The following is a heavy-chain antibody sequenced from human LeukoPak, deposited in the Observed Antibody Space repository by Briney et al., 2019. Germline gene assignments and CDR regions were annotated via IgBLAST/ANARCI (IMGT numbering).Heavy chain of an antibody. Sequence: ASVKVSCKAFGYTFTGYDIHWVRQAPGQGLEWMGWINLNIGGTNYAQKFQGRVTMTRDTSISTAYMELSRLKSDDTAVYYCARSFYYYDSSGLDYWGQGTPVTVSS. J-gene: IGHJ4*02. D-gene: IGHD3-22*01. CDR1: GYTFTGYD. CDR3: ARSFYYYDSSGLDY. V-gene: IGHV1-2*02. CDR2: INLNIGGT.